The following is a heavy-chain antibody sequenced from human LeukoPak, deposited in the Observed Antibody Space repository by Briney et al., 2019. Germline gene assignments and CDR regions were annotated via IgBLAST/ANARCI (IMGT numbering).Heavy chain of an antibody. CDR3: ARYRGRNGSNYYFDS. CDR2: IYTSGST. D-gene: IGHD5-24*01. J-gene: IGHJ4*02. CDR1: GGSISSYY. Sequence: SETLSLTCTVSGGSISSYYWSWIRQPAGKGLEWIGRIYTSGSTNYNPSLKSRVTISIDTSKSQFSLRLSSVTAADTAVYYCARYRGRNGSNYYFDSWGQGILVTVSS. V-gene: IGHV4-4*07.